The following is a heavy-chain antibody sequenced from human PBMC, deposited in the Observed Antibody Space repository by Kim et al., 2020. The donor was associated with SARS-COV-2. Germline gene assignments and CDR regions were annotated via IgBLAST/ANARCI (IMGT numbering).Heavy chain of an antibody. CDR1: GFTFSNFW. D-gene: IGHD6-6*01. CDR3: AKERGMAR. V-gene: IGHV3-7*01. Sequence: GGSLRLSCAASGFTFSNFWMTWVRQAPGRGLEWVATIRQDGSEKHYVDSVKGRFTISRDNPKNSLYLQMNSLRVEDTALYYCAKERGMARWGRGTLVTVS. CDR2: IRQDGSEK. J-gene: IGHJ4*02.